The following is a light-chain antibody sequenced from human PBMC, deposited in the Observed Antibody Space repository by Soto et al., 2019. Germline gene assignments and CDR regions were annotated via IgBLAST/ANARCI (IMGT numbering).Light chain of an antibody. CDR1: QSISSW. V-gene: IGKV1-5*03. CDR2: KAS. CDR3: QQYNDYPWT. Sequence: DIQMTQSPSTLSASVGDRVTITCRASQSISSWLAWYQQKPGKAPKLLIYKASSLESGVPSRFSGSGSGTEFTLTISSLQPDDFATYYCQQYNDYPWTFGQGPRWKSN. J-gene: IGKJ1*01.